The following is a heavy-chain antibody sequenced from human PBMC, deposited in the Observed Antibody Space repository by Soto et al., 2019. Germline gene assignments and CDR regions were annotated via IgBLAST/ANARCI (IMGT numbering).Heavy chain of an antibody. CDR2: INHSGST. CDR3: ARGFPYYYGMDV. CDR1: GVSFSGYY. V-gene: IGHV4-34*01. J-gene: IGHJ6*02. Sequence: KTSETLSLTCAVYGVSFSGYYWSWIRQPPGKGLEWIGEINHSGSTNYNPSLKSRVTISVDTSKNQFSLKLSSVTAADTAVYYCARGFPYYYGMDVWGQGTTVTVSS.